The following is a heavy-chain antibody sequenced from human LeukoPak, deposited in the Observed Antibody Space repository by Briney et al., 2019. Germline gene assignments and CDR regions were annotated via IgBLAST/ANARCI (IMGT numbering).Heavy chain of an antibody. J-gene: IGHJ4*02. CDR2: ISAYNGNT. V-gene: IGHV1-18*01. CDR1: GYTFTSYG. Sequence: ASVKVSCKASGYTFTSYGISWVRQAPGQGLEWMGWISAYNGNTNYAQKLQGRVTMTTDTSTSTAYMELRSLRSDDTAVYHCARTVGYCSGGGCYSVYWGQGTLVTVSS. CDR3: ARTVGYCSGGGCYSVY. D-gene: IGHD2-15*01.